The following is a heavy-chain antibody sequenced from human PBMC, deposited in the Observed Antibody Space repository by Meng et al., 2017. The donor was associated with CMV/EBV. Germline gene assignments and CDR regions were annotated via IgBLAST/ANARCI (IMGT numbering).Heavy chain of an antibody. V-gene: IGHV3-21*01. CDR1: GFTFSSYS. CDR2: ISSSSSYI. J-gene: IGHJ6*02. Sequence: GESLKISCAASGFTFSSYSMNWVRQAPGKGLEWVPSISSSSSYIYYADSVKGRFTISRDNAKNSLYLQMNSLRAEDTAVYYCARDLSNYDILTGYQYYYYGMDVWGQGTTVTVSS. D-gene: IGHD3-9*01. CDR3: ARDLSNYDILTGYQYYYYGMDV.